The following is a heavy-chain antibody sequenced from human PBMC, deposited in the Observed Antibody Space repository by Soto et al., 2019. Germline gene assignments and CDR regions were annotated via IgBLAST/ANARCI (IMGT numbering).Heavy chain of an antibody. CDR2: MYYSGNT. V-gene: IGHV4-59*01. J-gene: IGHJ4*02. CDR3: ARGGWYIDL. Sequence: PSETLSLTCTVSGGSMSPNYWSWIRQPPGKGLEWIGYMYYSGNTNYNPSLKSRVTMSVDTSKNQFSLKLSSVTAADTAVYYCARGGWYIDLWGQGTLVTVSS. D-gene: IGHD6-19*01. CDR1: GGSMSPNY.